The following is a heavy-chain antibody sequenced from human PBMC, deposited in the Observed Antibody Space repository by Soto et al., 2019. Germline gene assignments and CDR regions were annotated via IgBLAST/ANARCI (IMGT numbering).Heavy chain of an antibody. V-gene: IGHV3-30*04. CDR2: IANDGSGE. Sequence: LRLSCAASGFTFRSYAMHWVRQAPGKGLEWMAVIANDGSGESYSDSVKGRFTISRDNAIDILYLQMSSLRTEDTAIYYCARGWNNPGYLDSWGLGTLVTVSS. D-gene: IGHD1-1*01. CDR3: ARGWNNPGYLDS. CDR1: GFTFRSYA. J-gene: IGHJ4*02.